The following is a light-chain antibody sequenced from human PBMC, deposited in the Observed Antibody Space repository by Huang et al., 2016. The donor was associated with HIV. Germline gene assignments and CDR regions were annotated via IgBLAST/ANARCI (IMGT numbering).Light chain of an antibody. J-gene: IGKJ1*01. Sequence: EIVMTQSPGTLSVAPGERATLSCRASQNINTNLAWFQQKPGQAPRLLIYAASTRTTDVPSRFSGSGSGTEFTLTISSLQSEDIAVYYCQQYNDWSRSFGQGTKVEIK. V-gene: IGKV3-15*01. CDR2: AAS. CDR3: QQYNDWSRS. CDR1: QNINTN.